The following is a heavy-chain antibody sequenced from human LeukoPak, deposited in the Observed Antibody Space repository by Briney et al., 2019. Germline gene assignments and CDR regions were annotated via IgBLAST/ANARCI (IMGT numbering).Heavy chain of an antibody. CDR3: VRDTFLAHCPGSNCRGLDS. D-gene: IGHD2-8*02. V-gene: IGHV4-61*02. Sequence: SETLSLTCTVSGASISHDTYYWSWVRQPAGKGLEWIGRIYTSGTTTYNPSLQSRVTISLDTSKNQFSLILTSVTAADTAIYYCVRDTFLAHCPGSNCRGLDSWGQGTLVTVSS. CDR2: IYTSGTT. CDR1: GASISHDTYY. J-gene: IGHJ4*02.